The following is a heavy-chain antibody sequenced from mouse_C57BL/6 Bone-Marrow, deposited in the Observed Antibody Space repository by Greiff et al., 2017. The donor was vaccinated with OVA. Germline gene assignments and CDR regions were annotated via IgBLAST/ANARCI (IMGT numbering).Heavy chain of an antibody. J-gene: IGHJ3*01. D-gene: IGHD1-1*01. CDR3: ARYYWAWFAY. V-gene: IGHV1-42*01. CDR2: INPSTGGT. Sequence: VQLQQSGPELVKPGASVKISCKASGYSFTGYYMNWVKQSPEKSLEWIGEINPSTGGTTYNQKFKAKATLTVDKSSSTAYMQLKSLTSEDSAVYYCARYYWAWFAYWGQGTLVTVSA. CDR1: GYSFTGYY.